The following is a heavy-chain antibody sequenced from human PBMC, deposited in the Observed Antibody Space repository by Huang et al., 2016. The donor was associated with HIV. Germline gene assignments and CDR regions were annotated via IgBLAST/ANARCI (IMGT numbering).Heavy chain of an antibody. Sequence: VESGGRLVQPGVSIRLSCVGSTFRFGAYWMSWVRQSPGKGLEWVANIKQDESEKYYVDSVKGRFNISRDNAKKVLFLEMNNVRVEDTATYYCATKTAAMDIWGQGTTVTVS. CDR3: ATKTAAMDI. CDR2: IKQDESEK. V-gene: IGHV3-7*01. D-gene: IGHD1-7*01. J-gene: IGHJ6*02. CDR1: TFRFGAYW.